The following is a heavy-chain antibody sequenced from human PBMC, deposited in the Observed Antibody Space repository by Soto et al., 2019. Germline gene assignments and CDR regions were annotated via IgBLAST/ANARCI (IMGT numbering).Heavy chain of an antibody. Sequence: QVQLQESGPGLVKPSGTLSLTCTVSNGSISSSNWWSWVRQSPGKGLEWIGEVAQNDYIGSIPSLKSRLTILLDTPTNRFSLRLTSVTAADTAVYYWARNRLDGYDFDSWGQGILVTGSS. V-gene: IGHV4-4*02. CDR1: NGSISSSNW. D-gene: IGHD5-12*01. CDR2: VAQNDYI. CDR3: ARNRLDGYDFDS. J-gene: IGHJ4*02.